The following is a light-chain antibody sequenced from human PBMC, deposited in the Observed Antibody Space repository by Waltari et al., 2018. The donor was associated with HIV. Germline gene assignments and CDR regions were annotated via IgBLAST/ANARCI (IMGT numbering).Light chain of an antibody. CDR3: QQYYSYPQT. CDR2: TSS. CDR1: QDIGTY. V-gene: IGKV1-8*01. Sequence: AIWMTQSPSSLSASTGDRVTISCRASQDIGTYVAWYQHKPGKAPELLMFTSSTLQSGLPSRFTGSGSGTDFTLTITCLQSEDFATYYCQQYYSYPQTFGQGTKLEIK. J-gene: IGKJ2*01.